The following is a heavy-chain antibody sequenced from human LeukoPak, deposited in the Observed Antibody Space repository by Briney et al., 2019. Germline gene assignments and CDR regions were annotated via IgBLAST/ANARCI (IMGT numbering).Heavy chain of an antibody. V-gene: IGHV4-31*03. Sequence: PSETLSLTCTVSGGSISSGGYYWSWIRQHPGKGLEWIGYIYYSGSTYYNPSLKSRVTIPVDTSKNQFSLKLSSVTAADTAVYYCARSLYTIFGVVTPAFFYYYYGMDVWGQGTTVTVSS. J-gene: IGHJ6*02. CDR3: ARSLYTIFGVVTPAFFYYYYGMDV. D-gene: IGHD3-3*01. CDR1: GGSISSGGYY. CDR2: IYYSGST.